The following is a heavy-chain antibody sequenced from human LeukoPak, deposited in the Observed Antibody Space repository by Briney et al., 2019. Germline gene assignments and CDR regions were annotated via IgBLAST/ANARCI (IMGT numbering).Heavy chain of an antibody. D-gene: IGHD3-22*01. Sequence: GGSLRLSCAASGFTFSNYTMNWVCQAPGKGLEWVSSISSSSSYIHYADSVKGRFSISRDNAKNSLYLQMNSLRAEDTAVYYCARDRNYDGSVYYEDDYFDYWGQGTLVTVSS. CDR2: ISSSSSYI. CDR1: GFTFSNYT. J-gene: IGHJ4*02. V-gene: IGHV3-21*01. CDR3: ARDRNYDGSVYYEDDYFDY.